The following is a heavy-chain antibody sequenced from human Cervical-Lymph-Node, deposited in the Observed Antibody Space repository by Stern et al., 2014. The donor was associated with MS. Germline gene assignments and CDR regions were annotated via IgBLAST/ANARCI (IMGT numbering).Heavy chain of an antibody. D-gene: IGHD1-1*01. CDR2: IYYSGAT. CDR1: GGSINNGDYY. CDR3: ARELSGMYGMDV. Sequence: QLQLQESGPGLVKPSQTLSLTCTVSGGSINNGDYYWSWVRQHPGKGLEWLGYIYYSGATYYNPSLKGRLTTSVDTSKRHFSLKLTSVTAADTAVYYCARELSGMYGMDVWGQGTTVTVSS. V-gene: IGHV4-31*03. J-gene: IGHJ6*02.